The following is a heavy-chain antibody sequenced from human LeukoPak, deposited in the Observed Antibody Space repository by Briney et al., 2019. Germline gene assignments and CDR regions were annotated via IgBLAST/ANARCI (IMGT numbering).Heavy chain of an antibody. D-gene: IGHD1-1*01. V-gene: IGHV1-69*10. CDR3: ARDQRDNWNDEEFDP. CDR1: GGTFSSYA. CDR2: IIPILGIA. Sequence: ASVKVSCKASGGTFSSYAISWVRQAPGQGLEWMGRIIPILGIANYAQKFQGRVTITADKSTSTAYMELSSLRSEDTAVYYCARDQRDNWNDEEFDPWGQGTLVTVSS. J-gene: IGHJ5*02.